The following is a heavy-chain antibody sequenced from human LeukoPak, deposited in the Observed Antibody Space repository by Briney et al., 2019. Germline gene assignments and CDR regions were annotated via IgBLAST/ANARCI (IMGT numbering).Heavy chain of an antibody. D-gene: IGHD1-26*01. CDR1: GFTFSSYA. V-gene: IGHV3-23*01. J-gene: IGHJ4*02. Sequence: PGGSLRLSCAASGFTFSSYAMSWVRQAPGKGLEWVSGISGSGGGTYYADSVKGRFTISRDNSKNTLYLQMNSLRAEDTAVYYCAKGSYSGSYAYFDYWGQGTPVTVSS. CDR3: AKGSYSGSYAYFDY. CDR2: ISGSGGGT.